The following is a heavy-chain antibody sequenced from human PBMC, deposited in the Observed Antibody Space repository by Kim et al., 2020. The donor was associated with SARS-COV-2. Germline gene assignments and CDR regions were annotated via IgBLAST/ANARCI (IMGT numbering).Heavy chain of an antibody. V-gene: IGHV1-46*01. CDR1: GYTFTSYY. D-gene: IGHD3-22*01. Sequence: ASVKVSCKASGYTFTSYYMHWVRQAPGQGLEWMGIINPSGGSTSYAQKFQGRVTMTRDTSTSTVYMELSSLRSEDTAVYYCARDPETDSSGYYYREGWFDPWGQGTLVTVSS. J-gene: IGHJ5*02. CDR2: INPSGGST. CDR3: ARDPETDSSGYYYREGWFDP.